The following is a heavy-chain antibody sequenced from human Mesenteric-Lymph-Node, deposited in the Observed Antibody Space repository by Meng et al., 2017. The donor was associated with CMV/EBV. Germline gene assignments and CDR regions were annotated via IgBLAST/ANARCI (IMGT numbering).Heavy chain of an antibody. V-gene: IGHV3-64*02. Sequence: GESLKISCAASGLIFSSYALHWVRQAPGKGLEYVSAISSNGGSTYYADSVKGRFTISRDNSKNTLYLQMGSLRAEDMAVYYCARVAWKGLDVWGQGTTVTVSS. CDR1: GLIFSSYA. CDR2: ISSNGGST. J-gene: IGHJ6*02. D-gene: IGHD1-1*01. CDR3: ARVAWKGLDV.